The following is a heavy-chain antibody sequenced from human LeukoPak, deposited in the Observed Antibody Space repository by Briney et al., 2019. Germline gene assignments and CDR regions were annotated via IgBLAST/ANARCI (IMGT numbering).Heavy chain of an antibody. CDR2: ISGSGGST. Sequence: GGSLRLSCAASGFTISSDAMSWVRQAPGKGLEWVSAISGSGGSTYYADSVKGRFTISRDNSKNTLYLQMNSLRAEDTAVYYCASPFGYSSSWYDDYWGQGTLVTVSS. D-gene: IGHD6-13*01. CDR3: ASPFGYSSSWYDDY. CDR1: GFTISSDA. V-gene: IGHV3-23*01. J-gene: IGHJ4*02.